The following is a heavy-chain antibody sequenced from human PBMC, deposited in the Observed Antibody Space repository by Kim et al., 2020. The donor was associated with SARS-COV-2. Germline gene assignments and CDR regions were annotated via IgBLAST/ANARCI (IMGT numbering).Heavy chain of an antibody. CDR1: GFTFSSYA. J-gene: IGHJ6*02. V-gene: IGHV3-23*01. CDR3: AKWRGGANCSGGSCYPLTWPYYYGMDV. D-gene: IGHD2-15*01. CDR2: ISGSGGST. Sequence: GGSLRLSCAASGFTFSSYAMSWVRQAPGKGLEWVSAISGSGGSTYYADSVKGRFTISRDNSKNTLYLQMNSLRAEDTAVYYCAKWRGGANCSGGSCYPLTWPYYYGMDVWGQGTTVTVSS.